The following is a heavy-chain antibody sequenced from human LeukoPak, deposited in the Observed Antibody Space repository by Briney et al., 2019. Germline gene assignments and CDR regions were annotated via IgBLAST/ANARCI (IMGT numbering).Heavy chain of an antibody. CDR2: IKQDGSEK. Sequence: GGSLRLSCAAPGFTFSSYWMSWVRQAPVKGLEWVANIKQDGSEKYYVDSVKGRFTISRDNAKNSLYLQMNSLRAEDTAVYYCARDGWLVDYWGQGTLVTVSS. J-gene: IGHJ4*02. V-gene: IGHV3-7*03. D-gene: IGHD6-19*01. CDR3: ARDGWLVDY. CDR1: GFTFSSYW.